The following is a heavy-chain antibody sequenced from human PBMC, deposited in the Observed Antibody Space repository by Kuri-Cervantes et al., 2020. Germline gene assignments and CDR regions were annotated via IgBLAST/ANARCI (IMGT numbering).Heavy chain of an antibody. CDR2: IYYSGST. D-gene: IGHD3-10*01. CDR3: ARHGTSYGSGSPEIDY. CDR1: GGSISSSSYY. J-gene: IGHJ4*01. V-gene: IGHV4-39*01. Sequence: SETLSLTCTVSGGSISSSSYYWGWIRQPPGKGLEWIGSIYYSGSTYYSPSLKSRVTISVDTSKNQFSLKLSSVTAADTAVYYCARHGTSYGSGSPEIDYWGHGNRVTVSS.